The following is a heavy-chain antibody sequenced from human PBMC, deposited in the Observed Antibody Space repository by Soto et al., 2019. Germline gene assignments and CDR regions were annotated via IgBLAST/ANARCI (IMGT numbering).Heavy chain of an antibody. CDR2: IKYDGNTK. Sequence: QVQLVESGGGVVQPGRSLRLSCAASGISFNTFGMHWVRQAPGKGLEWVAVIKYDGNTKYYAESMKGRFTISRDNSKNTLYRQRNRLRAEGTAVYYCARDPLSGDYIWGSYRQGIMDVWGKGTTVTVSS. D-gene: IGHD3-16*02. CDR3: ARDPLSGDYIWGSYRQGIMDV. CDR1: GISFNTFG. V-gene: IGHV3-33*01. J-gene: IGHJ6*04.